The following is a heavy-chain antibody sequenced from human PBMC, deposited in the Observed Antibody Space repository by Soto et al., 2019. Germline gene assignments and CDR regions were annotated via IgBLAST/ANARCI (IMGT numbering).Heavy chain of an antibody. CDR2: ISTSSSNI. CDR1: GFRFSYYG. D-gene: IGHD2-2*01. V-gene: IGHV3-48*01. CDR3: ARETSTGNYYMDV. Sequence: EVQLVESGGGLVQPGGSLRLSCAASGFRFSYYGMNWVRQAPGKGLEWVSYISTSSSNIYYADSVKGRFTISRDNAKNSRSLQMNSLRAADTAVYYCARETSTGNYYMDVWGKGTTVTVSS. J-gene: IGHJ6*03.